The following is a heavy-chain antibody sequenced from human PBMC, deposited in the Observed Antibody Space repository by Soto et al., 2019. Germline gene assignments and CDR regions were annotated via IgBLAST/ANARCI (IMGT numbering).Heavy chain of an antibody. Sequence: AAMKVSCKATGYTFTSYDINWVRQATGQGLEWMGWMNPNSGNTGYAQKFQGRVTMTRNTSISTAYMELSSLRSEDTAVYYCARGVGSSTPFDPWGQGTLVTVSS. V-gene: IGHV1-8*01. D-gene: IGHD2-2*01. J-gene: IGHJ5*02. CDR1: GYTFTSYD. CDR3: ARGVGSSTPFDP. CDR2: MNPNSGNT.